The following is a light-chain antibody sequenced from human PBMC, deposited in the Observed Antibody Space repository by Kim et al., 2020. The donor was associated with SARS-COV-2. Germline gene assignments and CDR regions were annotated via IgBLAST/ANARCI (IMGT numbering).Light chain of an antibody. J-gene: IGLJ2*01. CDR2: GKN. V-gene: IGLV3-19*01. Sequence: SSELTQDPAVSVALGQTVRITCQGDSLRTYYAIWYQQKPGQAPILVIYGKNNRPSGVPDRFSGSSSGNTASLTITGTQAAAEADYYCNSRDSNDNDFVGG. CDR1: SLRTYY. CDR3: NSRDSNDNDF.